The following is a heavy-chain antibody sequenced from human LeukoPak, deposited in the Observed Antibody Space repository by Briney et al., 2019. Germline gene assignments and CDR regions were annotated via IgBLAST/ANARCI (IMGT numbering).Heavy chain of an antibody. V-gene: IGHV3-21*01. J-gene: IGHJ4*02. Sequence: GGSLRLSCAASGFTFSSYSMNRVRQAPGKGLEWVSSISSSSSYIYYADSVKGRFTISRDNAKNSLYLQMNSLRAEDTAVYYCASQYSSGWYRTDYWGQGTLVTVSS. D-gene: IGHD6-19*01. CDR1: GFTFSSYS. CDR3: ASQYSSGWYRTDY. CDR2: ISSSSSYI.